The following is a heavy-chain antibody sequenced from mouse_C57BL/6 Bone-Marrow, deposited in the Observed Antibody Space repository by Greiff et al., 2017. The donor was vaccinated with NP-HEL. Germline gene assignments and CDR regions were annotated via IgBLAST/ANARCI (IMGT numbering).Heavy chain of an antibody. D-gene: IGHD1-1*02. J-gene: IGHJ3*01. CDR2: IDPSDSYT. CDR1: GYTFTSYW. Sequence: QVQLQQPGAELVKPGASVKLSCKASGYTFTSYWMQWVKQRPGQGLEWIGEIDPSDSYTNYNQKFKGKATLTVDTSSSTAYMQLSSLTSEDSAVYYCARGGVYGSGFAYWGQATLVSVSA. CDR3: ARGGVYGSGFAY. V-gene: IGHV1-50*01.